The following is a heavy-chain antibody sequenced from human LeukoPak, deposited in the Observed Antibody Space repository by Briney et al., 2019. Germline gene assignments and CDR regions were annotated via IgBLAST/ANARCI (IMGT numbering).Heavy chain of an antibody. CDR2: IYTSGST. CDR3: ARDRYYYGSGSYHFDY. V-gene: IGHV4-61*02. D-gene: IGHD3-10*01. Sequence: SETLSLTCTVSGGSISSGSYYWSWIRRPAGKGLEWIGRIYTSGSTNYNPSLKSRVTISVDTSKNQFSLKLSSVTAADTAVYYCARDRYYYGSGSYHFDYWGQGTLVTVSS. J-gene: IGHJ4*02. CDR1: GGSISSGSYY.